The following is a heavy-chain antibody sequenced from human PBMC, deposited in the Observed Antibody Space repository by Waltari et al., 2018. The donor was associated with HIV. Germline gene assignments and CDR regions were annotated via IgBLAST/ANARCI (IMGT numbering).Heavy chain of an antibody. Sequence: EVQLVESGGGLVQPAGSLRLSCAVSGFTFDKYAMHWVRQVPGKGLEWVSGFSCDSDRIDYADSVKGRFTVSRDNAKNSLYLQMNSLRVEDTALYYCGKDLTPGGLDVWGQGTTVIVSS. CDR3: GKDLTPGGLDV. CDR2: FSCDSDRI. J-gene: IGHJ6*02. V-gene: IGHV3-9*01. CDR1: GFTFDKYA.